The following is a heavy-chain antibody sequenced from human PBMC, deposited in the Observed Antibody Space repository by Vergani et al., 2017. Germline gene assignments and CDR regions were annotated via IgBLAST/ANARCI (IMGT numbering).Heavy chain of an antibody. V-gene: IGHV2-26*01. CDR3: ARIQVGATGTHFDY. CDR2: IFSNDEK. CDR1: GLSLSNARMG. D-gene: IGHD1-26*01. Sequence: TLKESGPTLVKPTQTLTLTCTVSGLSLSNARMGVSWIRQPPGKALEWLAHIFSNDEKSYSTSLKSKLTITKDTSKSQVVLTMTNMDPVDTATYYCARIQVGATGTHFDYWGQGTLVTVSS. J-gene: IGHJ4*02.